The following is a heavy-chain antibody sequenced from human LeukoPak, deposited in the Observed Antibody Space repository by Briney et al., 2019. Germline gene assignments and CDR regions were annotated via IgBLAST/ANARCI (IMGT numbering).Heavy chain of an antibody. V-gene: IGHV4-59*12. CDR2: IYCSGST. D-gene: IGHD4-17*01. J-gene: IGHJ6*03. Sequence: SETLSLTCTVSGGSISNYYWSWIRQPPGKGLEWIGYIYCSGSTNYNPSLKSRVTISVDTSKNQFSLKLSSVTAADTAVYYCARDIYATVTRGYYYYYMDVWGKGTTVTISS. CDR3: ARDIYATVTRGYYYYYMDV. CDR1: GGSISNYY.